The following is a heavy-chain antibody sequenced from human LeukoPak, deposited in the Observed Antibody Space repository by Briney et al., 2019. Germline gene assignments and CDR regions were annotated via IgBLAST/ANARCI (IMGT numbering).Heavy chain of an antibody. J-gene: IGHJ4*02. CDR2: ISAYNGNT. CDR3: AREGITGTEDYFDY. V-gene: IGHV1-18*01. CDR1: GYTFTSYG. D-gene: IGHD1-20*01. Sequence: ASAKVSCKASGYTFTSYGISWVRQAPGQGLEWMGWISAYNGNTNYAQKLQGRVTMTTDTSTSTAYVELRSLRSDDTAVYYCAREGITGTEDYFDYWGQGTLVTVSS.